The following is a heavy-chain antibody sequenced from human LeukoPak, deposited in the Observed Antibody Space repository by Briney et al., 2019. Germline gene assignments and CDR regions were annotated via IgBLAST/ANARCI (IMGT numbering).Heavy chain of an antibody. D-gene: IGHD5-18*01. V-gene: IGHV3-48*01. CDR2: ISSSSSTI. J-gene: IGHJ4*02. CDR1: GFTFSSYS. Sequence: PGGSLRLSCAASGFTFSSYSMNWVRQAPGKGLEWVSYISSSSSTIYYADSVKGRFTISRDNAKNSLYLQMNSLRAEDTAVYYCAKRVYVGTATGDYWGQGTLVTVSS. CDR3: AKRVYVGTATGDY.